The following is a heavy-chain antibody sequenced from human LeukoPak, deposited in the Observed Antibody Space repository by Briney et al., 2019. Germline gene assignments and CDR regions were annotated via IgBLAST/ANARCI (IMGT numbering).Heavy chain of an antibody. CDR2: ISYDGSNK. D-gene: IGHD2-15*01. Sequence: GRSLRLSCAASGFTFSSYGMHWVRQAPGKGLEWVAVISYDGSNKYYADSVKGRFTISRDNSKNTLYLQMNSLRAEDTAVYYCAKDLNLGYCSGGSCSELFDYWGQGTLVTVSS. J-gene: IGHJ4*02. CDR1: GFTFSSYG. V-gene: IGHV3-30*18. CDR3: AKDLNLGYCSGGSCSELFDY.